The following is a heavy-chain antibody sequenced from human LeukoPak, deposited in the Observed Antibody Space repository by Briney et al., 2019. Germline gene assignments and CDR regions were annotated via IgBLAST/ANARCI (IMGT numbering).Heavy chain of an antibody. CDR3: ARDDLVGATTLGY. Sequence: EASVKVSCKASGYTFTGYYIHWVRQAPGQGLEWMGWINPHSGGTNYAQKFQGRVTMTRDTSISTAYMELSRLRSDDTAVYYCARDDLVGATTLGYWGQGTLVTVSS. V-gene: IGHV1-2*02. CDR2: INPHSGGT. CDR1: GYTFTGYY. D-gene: IGHD1-26*01. J-gene: IGHJ4*02.